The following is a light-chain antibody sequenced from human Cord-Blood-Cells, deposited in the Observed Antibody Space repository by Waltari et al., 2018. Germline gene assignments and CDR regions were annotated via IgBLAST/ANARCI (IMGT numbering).Light chain of an antibody. Sequence: SYELTQPPSVSVSPGQTASITCSGDKLGDKYACWYQQKPGQSPVLVIYQDSKRPSGIPERFSGSNSGNTATVTISGTQAMDEADYYCQAWDSSTGVFGGGTKLTVL. CDR3: QAWDSSTGV. CDR2: QDS. CDR1: KLGDKY. V-gene: IGLV3-1*01. J-gene: IGLJ2*01.